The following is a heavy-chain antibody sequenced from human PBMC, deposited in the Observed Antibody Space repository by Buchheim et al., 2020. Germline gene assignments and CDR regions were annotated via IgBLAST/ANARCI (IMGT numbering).Heavy chain of an antibody. V-gene: IGHV4-59*01. CDR1: GGSIENYY. CDR2: ISDTGST. CDR3: ARGGRWELPTFH. Sequence: QVQLQESGPGLVKPSETLSLTCTVSGGSIENYYWSWIRQPPGKGLEWIAYISDTGSTSCNPSLKSRISIFINTSKNQFSLALTSVTAADTAVYYCARGGRWELPTFHWGQGTL. J-gene: IGHJ4*02. D-gene: IGHD4-23*01.